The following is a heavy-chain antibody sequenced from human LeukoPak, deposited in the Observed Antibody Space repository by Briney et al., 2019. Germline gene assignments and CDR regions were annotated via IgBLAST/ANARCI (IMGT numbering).Heavy chain of an antibody. V-gene: IGHV4-59*01. D-gene: IGHD4-17*01. Sequence: SETLSLTCTVSGCSISSYYWSWIRQPPGKGLEWIGYIYYSGSTNYNPSLKSRVTISVDTSKNQFSLKLSSVTAADPAVYYCARAGNGNYWLGYFQHWGQGTLVTVSS. CDR1: GCSISSYY. CDR2: IYYSGST. J-gene: IGHJ1*01. CDR3: ARAGNGNYWLGYFQH.